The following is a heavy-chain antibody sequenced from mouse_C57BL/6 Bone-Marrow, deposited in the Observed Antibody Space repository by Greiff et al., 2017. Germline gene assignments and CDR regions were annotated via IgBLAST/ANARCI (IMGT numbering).Heavy chain of an antibody. CDR2: IYPRSGNT. CDR1: GYTFTSYG. V-gene: IGHV1-81*01. D-gene: IGHD1-1*01. CDR3: ALGAAGGATGWYFDV. Sequence: QVQLQQSGPELARPGASVKLSCKASGYTFTSYGISWVKQRTGPGLAWIGEIYPRSGNTYYNEKFKGKATLTADKSSSTAYMELRSLTSEDAAVYFCALGAAGGATGWYFDVWGTGTTVTVSS. J-gene: IGHJ1*03.